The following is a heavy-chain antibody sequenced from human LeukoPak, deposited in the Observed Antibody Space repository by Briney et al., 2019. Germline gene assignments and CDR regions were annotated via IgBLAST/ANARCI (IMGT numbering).Heavy chain of an antibody. CDR2: IYSGGST. CDR1: GFTVSSNY. J-gene: IGHJ6*02. V-gene: IGHV3-53*01. CDR3: AKAVAATGHYYFGMDV. D-gene: IGHD6-19*01. Sequence: GGSLRLSCAASGFTVSSNYMSWVRQAPGKGLEWVSVIYSGGSTYYADSVKRRFTISRDNSKNTLYLQMNSLRAEDTAVYYCAKAVAATGHYYFGMDVWGQGTTVTVSS.